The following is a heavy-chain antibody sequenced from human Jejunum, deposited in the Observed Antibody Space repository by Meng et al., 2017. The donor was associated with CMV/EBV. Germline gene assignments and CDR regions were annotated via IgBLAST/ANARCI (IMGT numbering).Heavy chain of an antibody. CDR2: IRYDGTNK. Sequence: AASGFTFSYYAMHWVHQAPGKGLEWVSFIRYDGTNKYYADSVQGRFTISRDNSKNTVFLQMSSLRAEDTAVYYCAKGWKGTYYFDYWGQGTLVTVSS. CDR3: AKGWKGTYYFDY. CDR1: GFTFSYYA. D-gene: IGHD1-1*01. J-gene: IGHJ4*02. V-gene: IGHV3-30*02.